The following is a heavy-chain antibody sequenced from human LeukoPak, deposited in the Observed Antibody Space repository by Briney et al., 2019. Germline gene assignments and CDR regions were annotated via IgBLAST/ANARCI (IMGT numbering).Heavy chain of an antibody. CDR3: ARGPSSNYDFWSGLAQND. Sequence: ASVKVSCKASGYTFTGYYMHWVRQAPGQGLEWMGIINPSGGSTSYAQKFQGRVTMTRDMSTSTVYMELSSLRSEDTAVYYCARGPSSNYDFWSGLAQNDWGQGTLVTVSS. D-gene: IGHD3-3*01. V-gene: IGHV1-46*01. J-gene: IGHJ4*02. CDR2: INPSGGST. CDR1: GYTFTGYY.